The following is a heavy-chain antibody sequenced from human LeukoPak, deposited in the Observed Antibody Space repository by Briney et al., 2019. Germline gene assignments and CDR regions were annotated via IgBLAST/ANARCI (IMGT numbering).Heavy chain of an antibody. V-gene: IGHV3-23*01. CDR1: GFTFSSSA. D-gene: IGHD3-10*01. J-gene: IGHJ4*02. CDR3: AKAGEGWSPFDY. CDR2: IGGSGAGT. Sequence: PGGSLRLSCAASGFTFSSSAMSWVRQAPGKGLEWVSGIGGSGAGTYYAVSVKGRFTISRDNPKNSLYLQMKSLKPEDTALYYCAKAGEGWSPFDYWGQGALVTVSS.